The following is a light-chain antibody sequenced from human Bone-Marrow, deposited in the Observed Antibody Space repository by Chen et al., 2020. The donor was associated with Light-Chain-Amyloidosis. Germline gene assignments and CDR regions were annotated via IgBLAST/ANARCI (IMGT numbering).Light chain of an antibody. V-gene: IGLV6-57*01. CDR3: QSYQGSSQGV. J-gene: IGLJ3*02. CDR1: SGSISTNY. CDR2: EDE. Sequence: NVMLPQPHSVVASPGKTVITSCTGSSGSISTNYVQWYQQRPGSSPTTVIYEDEQRPSGVPDRFSGSIDRSSNSASLTIAGLKTEDEADYYCQSYQGSSQGVFGGGTKLTVL.